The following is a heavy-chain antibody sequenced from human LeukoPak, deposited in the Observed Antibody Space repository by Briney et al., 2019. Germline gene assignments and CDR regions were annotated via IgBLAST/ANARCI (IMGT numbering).Heavy chain of an antibody. V-gene: IGHV1-18*01. CDR2: ISAYNGNT. J-gene: IGHJ4*02. D-gene: IGHD3-22*01. Sequence: ASVKVSCKASGGTFSSYAISWVRQAPGQGLEWMGWISAYNGNTNYAHKLQGRVTMTTDTSTSTAHMELRSLRSDDTAVYYCARAGVNYYDSSGYSNFDYWGQGTLVTVSS. CDR1: GGTFSSYA. CDR3: ARAGVNYYDSSGYSNFDY.